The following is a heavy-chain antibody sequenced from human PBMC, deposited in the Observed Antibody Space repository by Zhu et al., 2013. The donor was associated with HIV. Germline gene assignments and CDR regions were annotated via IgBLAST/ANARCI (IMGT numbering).Heavy chain of an antibody. V-gene: IGHV4-39*07. D-gene: IGHD4-4*01. CDR2: IYYTGNT. J-gene: IGHJ1*01. CDR3: ATYQTVKSGPAFLH. Sequence: QVQLQGSGPGLVKPSETLSLTCTVSGGSISSSNYYWAWVRQPPGKGLEWIATIYYTGNTYYNPSLRSRVTISLDTSKNQFSLKVTSVTAADTAVYYCATYQTVKSGPAFLHWGQGTLVTVSS. CDR1: GGSISSSNYY.